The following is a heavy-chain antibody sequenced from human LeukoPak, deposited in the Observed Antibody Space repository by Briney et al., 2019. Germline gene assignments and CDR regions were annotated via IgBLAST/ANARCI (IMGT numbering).Heavy chain of an antibody. J-gene: IGHJ6*04. Sequence: ASVKVSCKASGGTFSSYAISWVRQAPGQGLEWMGGIIPIFVTANYAQKFQGRVTITADKSTSTAYMELSSLRSEDTAVYYCARAYGNYYYGMDVWGKGTTVTVSS. CDR2: IIPIFVTA. CDR3: ARAYGNYYYGMDV. CDR1: GGTFSSYA. D-gene: IGHD3-10*01. V-gene: IGHV1-69*06.